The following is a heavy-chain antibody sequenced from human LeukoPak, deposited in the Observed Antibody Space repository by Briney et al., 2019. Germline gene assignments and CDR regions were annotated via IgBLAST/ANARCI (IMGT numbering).Heavy chain of an antibody. CDR3: ARVAGSYSIRPFDF. CDR2: IRLSDGYT. V-gene: IGHV3-23*01. CDR1: GFTFDNYA. J-gene: IGHJ4*02. D-gene: IGHD1-26*01. Sequence: GGSLRLSCAASGFTFDNYAMTWVRQAPGKGLEWVSAIRLSDGYTYYADSVQGRFIISRDASKNTVSLQMNSLTGDDTALYYCARVAGSYSIRPFDFWGQGTVVIVSS.